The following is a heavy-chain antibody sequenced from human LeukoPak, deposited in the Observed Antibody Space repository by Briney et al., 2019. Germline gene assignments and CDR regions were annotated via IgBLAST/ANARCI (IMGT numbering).Heavy chain of an antibody. Sequence: ASVKVSCKTSGYTFTDYYIHWVRQDPGQRLEWMGWINPNSGETNSAQKFQGRVTMTGDTSISTAYMELRRVTSDDTSVYYCARDRDYSNTERGFDYWGQGSLVTVSS. CDR2: INPNSGET. V-gene: IGHV1-2*02. CDR3: ARDRDYSNTERGFDY. J-gene: IGHJ4*02. D-gene: IGHD4-11*01. CDR1: GYTFTDYY.